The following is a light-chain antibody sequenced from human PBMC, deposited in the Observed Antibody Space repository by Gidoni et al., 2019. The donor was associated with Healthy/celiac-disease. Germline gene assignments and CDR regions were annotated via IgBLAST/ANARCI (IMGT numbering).Light chain of an antibody. V-gene: IGKV1-5*03. CDR1: QSISSW. CDR2: KAS. Sequence: DIQMTQSPSTLSASAGDRVTITCRASQSISSWLAWYQQKPGKAPKLLIYKASSSESGVPSRFSGSGSGTEFTLTISSLQPDDFATYYCQQYNRYPLTFGQGTKVEIK. CDR3: QQYNRYPLT. J-gene: IGKJ1*01.